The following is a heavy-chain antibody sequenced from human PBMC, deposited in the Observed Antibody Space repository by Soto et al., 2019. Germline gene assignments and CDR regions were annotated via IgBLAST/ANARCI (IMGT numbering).Heavy chain of an antibody. D-gene: IGHD5-18*01. J-gene: IGHJ6*02. CDR1: GGTFSTYA. V-gene: IGHV1-69*13. CDR3: ARAAYSYGTAYLSYYYGMDV. CDR2: IIPIFGTA. Sequence: PVKVSCKASGGTFSTYAISWVRQAPGQGLEWVGGIIPIFGTANYAQKFQGRVTITADESTSTAYMELSSLRSEDTAVYYCARAAYSYGTAYLSYYYGMDVWGQGTTVTVSS.